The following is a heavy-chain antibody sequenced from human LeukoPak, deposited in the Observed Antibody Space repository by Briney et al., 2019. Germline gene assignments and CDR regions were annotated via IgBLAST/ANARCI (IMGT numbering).Heavy chain of an antibody. CDR2: VSDSGGST. Sequence: GGSLRLSCVASGFTFSSYAMSWVRQAPGKGLEWVSGVSDSGGSTYYADSVQGRFTISRDNSKNTLYLQMNSLRAEDRATYFCAQNQWEFPAWGQGTLVTVSS. D-gene: IGHD1-26*01. CDR1: GFTFSSYA. V-gene: IGHV3-23*01. CDR3: AQNQWEFPA. J-gene: IGHJ5*02.